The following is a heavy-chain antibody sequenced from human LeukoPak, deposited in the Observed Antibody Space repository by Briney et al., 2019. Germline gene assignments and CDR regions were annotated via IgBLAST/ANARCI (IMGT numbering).Heavy chain of an antibody. CDR3: AREDGSGSFLYY. Sequence: GGSLRLSCAASGFTMSTYSMNWVRQAPGKGLEWVSYIMDSSSTTYYADSVKGRFTVSRDNAKNSLYLQMNSLRDEDTAVYYCAREDGSGSFLYYWGQGTQVTVSA. V-gene: IGHV3-48*02. D-gene: IGHD3-10*01. CDR1: GFTMSTYS. CDR2: IMDSSSTT. J-gene: IGHJ4*02.